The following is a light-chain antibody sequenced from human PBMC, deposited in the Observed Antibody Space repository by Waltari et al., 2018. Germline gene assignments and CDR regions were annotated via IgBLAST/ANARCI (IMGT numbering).Light chain of an antibody. V-gene: IGLV2-14*03. CDR1: SSDVGAYDF. Sequence: QSALTQPASVSGSPGQSITISCTGTSSDVGAYDFVSWYQQRPGKAPKLLIYDVTSRPSGFSDHFSGSKSGNTASLTISGLQTEDEADYYCSSYTSSRTYVFGTGTKVTVL. J-gene: IGLJ1*01. CDR2: DVT. CDR3: SSYTSSRTYV.